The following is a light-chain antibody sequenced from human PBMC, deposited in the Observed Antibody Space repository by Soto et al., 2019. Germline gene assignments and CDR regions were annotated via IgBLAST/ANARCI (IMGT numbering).Light chain of an antibody. Sequence: EIVLTQSPGTLSLSPGERATLSCRASQSVSTSSLAWYQQQPGQAPRLLIYGASNRATGIPDRVSASGSGADFTLSISRLEPEDFAMYYCQQYGSSPYTFGQGTKLAIK. V-gene: IGKV3-20*01. CDR1: QSVSTSS. J-gene: IGKJ2*01. CDR2: GAS. CDR3: QQYGSSPYT.